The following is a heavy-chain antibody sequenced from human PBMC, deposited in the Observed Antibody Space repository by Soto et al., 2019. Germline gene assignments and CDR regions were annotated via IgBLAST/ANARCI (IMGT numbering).Heavy chain of an antibody. CDR3: AIGVPCRAVARTEYFQH. J-gene: IGHJ1*01. V-gene: IGHV3-23*01. CDR2: ISGSGGST. Sequence: GGSLRLSCAASGFTFSSYAMSWVRQAPGKGLEWVSAISGSGGSTYYADSVKGRFTISRDNSKNTLYLQMNSLRAEYTAVYYCAIGVPCRAVARTEYFQHWGQGTLVTVSS. D-gene: IGHD6-19*01. CDR1: GFTFSSYA.